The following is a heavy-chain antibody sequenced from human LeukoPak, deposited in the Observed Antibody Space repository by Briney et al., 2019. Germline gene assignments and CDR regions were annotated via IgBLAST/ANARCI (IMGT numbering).Heavy chain of an antibody. J-gene: IGHJ1*01. V-gene: IGHV4-39*01. CDR1: GXSISGSSLY. CDR3: MAHGNSGGFTRH. D-gene: IGHD4-23*01. CDR2: IYFSGST. Sequence: TSETLSLTCTVSGXSISGSSLYWGWIRQSPGKGLEWIGNIYFSGSTYYNPSLESRVTISVDSSRNRFSLKLNSVTAADTATYFCMAHGNSGGFTRHWGQGTLVTVSS.